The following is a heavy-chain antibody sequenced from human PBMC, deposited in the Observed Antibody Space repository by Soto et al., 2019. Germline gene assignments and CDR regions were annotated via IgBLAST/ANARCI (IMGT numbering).Heavy chain of an antibody. V-gene: IGHV5-51*01. D-gene: IGHD4-4*01. CDR3: ARREVYSDY. Sequence: GESLKISWKGSGYRITRYWSNWGRQVPGKGLEGVGIINPGDSDPRYSPSFQGQVTISVDKSISTAYLQWSSLKASDTAMYYCARREVYSDYWGQGTLVTVSS. CDR1: GYRITRYW. J-gene: IGHJ4*02. CDR2: INPGDSDP.